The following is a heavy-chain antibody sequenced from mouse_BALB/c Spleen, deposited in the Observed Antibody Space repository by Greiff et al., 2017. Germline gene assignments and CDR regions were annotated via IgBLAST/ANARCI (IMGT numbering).Heavy chain of an antibody. Sequence: EVQLVESGGGLVKPGGSLKLSCAASGFTFSRYAMSWVRQTPEKRLEWVATISSGGSYTYYPDSVKGRFTISRDNAKNTLYLQMSSLRSEDTAMYYCARLGERGAWFAYWGQGTSVTVSS. D-gene: IGHD2-2*01. CDR1: GFTFSRYA. CDR2: ISSGGSYT. CDR3: ARLGERGAWFAY. V-gene: IGHV5-9-3*01. J-gene: IGHJ4*01.